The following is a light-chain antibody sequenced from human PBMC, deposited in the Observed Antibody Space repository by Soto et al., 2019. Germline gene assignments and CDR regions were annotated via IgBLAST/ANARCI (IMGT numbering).Light chain of an antibody. Sequence: AIQMTQSPSSLSASVGDRVTITCRASQGISTELGWYQQKPGKAPKLLIYGASSLQSGVPSRFSGSGSGTDFTLTISSLQPEDFATYVCLQDYNYPRTFGKGTNV. J-gene: IGKJ4*01. CDR3: LQDYNYPRT. V-gene: IGKV1-6*01. CDR1: QGISTE. CDR2: GAS.